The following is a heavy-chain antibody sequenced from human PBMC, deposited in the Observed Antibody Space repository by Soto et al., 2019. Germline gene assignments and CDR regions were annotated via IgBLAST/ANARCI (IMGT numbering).Heavy chain of an antibody. J-gene: IGHJ4*02. CDR3: ARFGEWLRLGVDY. D-gene: IGHD5-12*01. CDR2: IKQDGSEK. CDR1: GFTFSSYW. Sequence: GGSLRLSCAASGFTFSSYWMSWVRQAPGKGLEWVANIKQDGSEKYYVDSVKGRFTISRDNAKNSLYLQMNSLRAEDTAVYYCARFGEWLRLGVDYWGQGTLVTVSS. V-gene: IGHV3-7*01.